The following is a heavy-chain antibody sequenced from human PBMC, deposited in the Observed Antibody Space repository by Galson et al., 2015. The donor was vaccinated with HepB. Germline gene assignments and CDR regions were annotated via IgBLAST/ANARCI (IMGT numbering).Heavy chain of an antibody. V-gene: IGHV1-46*03. D-gene: IGHD2-15*01. Sequence: SVKVSCKASGYTFTSYYMHWVRQAPGQGLEWMGIINPSGGSTSYAQKFQGRVTMTRDTSTSTVYMELSSLRSEDTAVYYCARASGYCSGGSCYEGGYYFDYWGQGTLVTVSS. CDR3: ARASGYCSGGSCYEGGYYFDY. CDR1: GYTFTSYY. J-gene: IGHJ4*02. CDR2: INPSGGST.